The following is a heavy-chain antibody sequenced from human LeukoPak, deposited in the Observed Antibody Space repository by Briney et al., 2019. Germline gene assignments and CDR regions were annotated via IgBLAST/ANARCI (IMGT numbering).Heavy chain of an antibody. CDR1: GFTFSSYG. J-gene: IGHJ4*02. CDR3: AKIAAARFYVDY. V-gene: IGHV3-30*02. D-gene: IGHD6-13*01. Sequence: GGSLRLSCAASGFTFSSYGMHWVRQAPGKGLEWVAFIRYDGSNKYYADSVKGRFTISRDNSKNTLYLQMNSLRAEDTAVYYCAKIAAARFYVDYWGQGTLVTVSS. CDR2: IRYDGSNK.